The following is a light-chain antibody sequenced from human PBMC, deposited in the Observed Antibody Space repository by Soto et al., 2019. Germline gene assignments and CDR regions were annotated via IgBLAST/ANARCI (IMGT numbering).Light chain of an antibody. Sequence: QAVVTQEPSLTVSPGGTVTLTCASSTGAVTSGYYPNWFQQKPGQAPRTLIFNTDNKHSWTPARFSGSLLGGKGALTLSGLQPEDEAHYSCLLYYADARLFGGGTKLTVL. CDR1: TGAVTSGYY. V-gene: IGLV7-43*01. CDR2: NTD. J-gene: IGLJ2*01. CDR3: LLYYADARL.